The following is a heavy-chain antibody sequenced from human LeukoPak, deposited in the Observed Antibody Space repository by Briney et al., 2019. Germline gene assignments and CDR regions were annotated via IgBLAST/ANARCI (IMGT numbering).Heavy chain of an antibody. CDR3: VTSTGQQFIPYDY. V-gene: IGHV3-66*02. Sequence: GGSLRLSCAASGINVSSNYMTWIRQAPGKGLEWVSLIYGGDAAYYAESVRGRFMISRDNLKNALFLQMNSLRVEDTAVYYCVTSTGQQFIPYDYWGQGTHVTVSS. J-gene: IGHJ4*02. CDR2: IYGGDAA. CDR1: GINVSSNY. D-gene: IGHD6-13*01.